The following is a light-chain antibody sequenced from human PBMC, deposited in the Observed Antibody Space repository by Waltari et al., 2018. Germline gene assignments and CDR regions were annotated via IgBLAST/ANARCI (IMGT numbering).Light chain of an antibody. Sequence: DIQMTQSPSSLSASVGDRVTITCRESQSITNNLNWYQQKPGKAPQLLFYATSVLQSGVPSRFSGRGSETDFTLTTSSLQPEDFATYYCQQTYSTWTFGQGTAVEIK. J-gene: IGKJ1*01. CDR3: QQTYSTWT. CDR1: QSITNN. CDR2: ATS. V-gene: IGKV1-39*01.